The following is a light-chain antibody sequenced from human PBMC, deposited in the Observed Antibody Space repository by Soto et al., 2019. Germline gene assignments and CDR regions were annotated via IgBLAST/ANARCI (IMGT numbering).Light chain of an antibody. J-gene: IGKJ2*01. V-gene: IGKV3-20*01. CDR1: QSVSSSY. Sequence: EIVLTQSPGTLALSPGERATLSCRASQSVSSSYLAWYQQKPGQAPRLLIYGASSRATGIPDRFSGSGSGTDFTLTNSRLDPEHFAVYYCQQYGSSPYTFGQGTKLEI. CDR3: QQYGSSPYT. CDR2: GAS.